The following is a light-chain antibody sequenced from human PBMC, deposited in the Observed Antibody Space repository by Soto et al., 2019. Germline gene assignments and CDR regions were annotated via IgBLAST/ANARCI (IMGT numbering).Light chain of an antibody. CDR1: QSVSSN. V-gene: IGKV3-15*01. CDR2: GTS. J-gene: IGKJ5*01. CDR3: QQYNNWPPIT. Sequence: EILMTQSPATLSVSPGERATLSCRASQSVSSNLAWYQQRPGQAPRLLIYGTSTRATGIPVRFSGSGSGTEFTLTISSLQSEDFAVYYCQQYNNWPPITFGQGTRLEIK.